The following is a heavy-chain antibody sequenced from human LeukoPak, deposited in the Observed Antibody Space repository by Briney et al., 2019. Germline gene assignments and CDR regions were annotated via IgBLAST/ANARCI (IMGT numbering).Heavy chain of an antibody. D-gene: IGHD5-12*01. CDR2: IIPMYGTA. CDR1: GDTFDSHA. Sequence: SVKVSCKASGDTFDSHAFSWVRQAPGQGLELMGAIIPMYGTANYAQKFQGRVAIIADKSTSTAYMELNSLASEDTAVYYCAIAQNNHGYVYFGMDVWGKGTTVTVSS. V-gene: IGHV1-69*06. CDR3: AIAQNNHGYVYFGMDV. J-gene: IGHJ6*04.